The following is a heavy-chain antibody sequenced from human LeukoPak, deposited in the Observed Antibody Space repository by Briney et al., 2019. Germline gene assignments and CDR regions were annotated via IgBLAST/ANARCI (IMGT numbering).Heavy chain of an antibody. CDR3: AKDLYDSSGPPDAFDI. J-gene: IGHJ3*02. D-gene: IGHD3-22*01. CDR2: ISGSGGST. CDR1: GFTFSSYS. Sequence: PGGSLRLSCAASGFTFSSYSMNWVRQAPGKGLEWVSAISGSGGSTYYADSVKGRFTISRDNSKNTLYLQMNSLRAEDTAVYYCAKDLYDSSGPPDAFDIWGQGTMVTVSS. V-gene: IGHV3-23*01.